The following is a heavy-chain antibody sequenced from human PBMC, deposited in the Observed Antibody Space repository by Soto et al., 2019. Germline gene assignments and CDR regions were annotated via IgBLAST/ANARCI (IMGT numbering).Heavy chain of an antibody. D-gene: IGHD6-13*01. CDR1: GYTFTSYG. V-gene: IGHV1-18*01. CDR3: ARAYSSIWYTRIYYYYYYYMDV. Sequence: ASVKVSCKASGYTFTSYGISWVRQAPGQGLEWMGWISAYNGNTNYAQKLQGRVTMTTDTSTSTAYMELRSLRSDDTAVYYCARAYSSIWYTRIYYYYYYYMDVWGKGTTVTVSS. CDR2: ISAYNGNT. J-gene: IGHJ6*03.